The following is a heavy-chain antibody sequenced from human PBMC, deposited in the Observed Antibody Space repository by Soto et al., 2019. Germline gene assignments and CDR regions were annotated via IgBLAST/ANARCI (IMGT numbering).Heavy chain of an antibody. V-gene: IGHV3-11*01. J-gene: IGHJ6*03. Sequence: GSLRLSCAASGFTFSDYYMSWIRQAPGKGLEWVSYISSSGSTIYYADSVKGRFTISRDNAKNSLYLQMNSLRAEDTAVYYCASKACSGGSCYDAYYYYYMDVWGKGTTVTVSS. CDR2: ISSSGSTI. D-gene: IGHD2-15*01. CDR3: ASKACSGGSCYDAYYYYYMDV. CDR1: GFTFSDYY.